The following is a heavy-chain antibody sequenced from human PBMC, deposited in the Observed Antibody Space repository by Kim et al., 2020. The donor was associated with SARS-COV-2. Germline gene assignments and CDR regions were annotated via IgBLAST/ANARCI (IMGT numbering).Heavy chain of an antibody. V-gene: IGHV4-39*07. J-gene: IGHJ5*02. CDR3: AGSIVVVPAAEWFDP. Sequence: PSLKSRVTISVDTSKTQFSLKLSSVTAADTAVYYCAGSIVVVPAAEWFDPWGQGTLVTVSS. D-gene: IGHD2-2*01.